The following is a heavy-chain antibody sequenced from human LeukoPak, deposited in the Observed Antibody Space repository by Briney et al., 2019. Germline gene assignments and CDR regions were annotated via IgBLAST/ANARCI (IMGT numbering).Heavy chain of an antibody. D-gene: IGHD6-19*01. CDR3: ARSSGWFNYFDY. Sequence: SETLSLTCTVSGGSISSGDYYWSWIRQPPGKGLEWIGYIYYSGSTNYNPSLKSRVTISVDTSKNQFSLKLSSVTAADTAVYYCARSSGWFNYFDYWGQGTLVTVSS. V-gene: IGHV4-61*08. CDR1: GGSISSGDYY. J-gene: IGHJ4*02. CDR2: IYYSGST.